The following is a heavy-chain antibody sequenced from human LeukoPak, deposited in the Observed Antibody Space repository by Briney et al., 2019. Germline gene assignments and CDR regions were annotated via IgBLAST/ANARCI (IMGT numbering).Heavy chain of an antibody. J-gene: IGHJ6*02. CDR3: ARWGGGDYFYYYGMDV. CDR2: ISSSSYI. D-gene: IGHD3-16*01. V-gene: IGHV3-21*01. CDR1: GFTFSSYS. Sequence: PGGSLRLSCAASGFTFSSYSMNWVRQAPGKGLEWVSSISSSSYIYYADSVKGRFTISRDNAKNSLYLQMNSLRAEDTAVYYCARWGGGDYFYYYGMDVWGQGTTVTVSS.